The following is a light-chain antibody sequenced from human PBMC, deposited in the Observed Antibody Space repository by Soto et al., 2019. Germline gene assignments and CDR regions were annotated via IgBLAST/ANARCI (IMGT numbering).Light chain of an antibody. J-gene: IGKJ5*01. CDR1: HSASNNY. V-gene: IGKV3D-20*02. CDR3: QQRSNWPPIT. CDR2: GAS. Sequence: EIVLTQSPGTLSLSPWERATLSCGASHSASNNYLAWYQQKPGQAPRLLIYGASNRATGIPDRFSGSGSGTDFTLTISRLEPEDFAVYYCQQRSNWPPITFGQGTRLEIK.